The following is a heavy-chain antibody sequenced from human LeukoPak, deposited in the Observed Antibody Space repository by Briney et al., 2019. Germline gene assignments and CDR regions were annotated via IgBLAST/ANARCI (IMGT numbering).Heavy chain of an antibody. CDR1: GDSISSGSYY. Sequence: SQTLSLTCTVSGDSISSGSYYWRWIRQPAGKGLEWIGRIYSNGDTKFNPSLKSRVTISLDTSKNQFSLKLSSATAADTAVYYCASRHSKQQPYYYYMDIWGKGTTVTVS. CDR2: IYSNGDT. CDR3: ASRHSKQQPYYYYMDI. V-gene: IGHV4-61*02. D-gene: IGHD6-13*01. J-gene: IGHJ6*03.